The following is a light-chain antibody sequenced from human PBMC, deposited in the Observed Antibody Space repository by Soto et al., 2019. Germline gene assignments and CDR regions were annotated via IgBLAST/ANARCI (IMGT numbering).Light chain of an antibody. J-gene: IGLJ1*01. CDR3: SSYTNINTRACV. Sequence: QSALTQPASVSGSPGLSITISCTGTSSDVGNYNLVSWYQQHPGKAPKLIIYEGSKRPSGVSNRFSGSKSGNTASLTISGLQAEDEADYYCSSYTNINTRACVFGTGTKVTVL. CDR2: EGS. V-gene: IGLV2-14*02. CDR1: SSDVGNYNL.